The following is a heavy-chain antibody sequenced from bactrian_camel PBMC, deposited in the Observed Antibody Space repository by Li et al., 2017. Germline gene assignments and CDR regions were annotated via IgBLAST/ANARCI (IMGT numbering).Heavy chain of an antibody. J-gene: IGHJ4*01. D-gene: IGHD6*01. CDR2: IHDGGVTT. CDR1: GSGYISGTYC. Sequence: DVQLVESGGGSVQTGGSLRLSCAASGSGYISGTYCLGWFRQAPGKGREGVASIHDGGVTTSYADSVNGRFTISQDRSKNTLYLQMNSLKPEDSGMYYCAAGPRLYGGNWSFPGWYKYWGQGTQVTVS. V-gene: IGHV3S32*01. CDR3: AAGPRLYGGNWSFPGWYKY.